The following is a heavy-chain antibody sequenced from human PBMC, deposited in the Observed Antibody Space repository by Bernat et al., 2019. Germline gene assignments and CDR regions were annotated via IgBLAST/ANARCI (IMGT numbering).Heavy chain of an antibody. V-gene: IGHV3-74*01. CDR3: ARGSASAWTDDSFDI. CDR1: GFSFSSYW. J-gene: IGHJ3*02. Sequence: EVQLVESGGGLVQPGGSLRVSCAASGFSFSSYWMHWVRQAPGEGLVWVSCISGDGVRTRDADSVKGRFTISRDNAKNTLYLQMNSLRDEDTAVYYCARGSASAWTDDSFDIWGQGTVVTVSS. CDR2: ISGDGVRT. D-gene: IGHD6-19*01.